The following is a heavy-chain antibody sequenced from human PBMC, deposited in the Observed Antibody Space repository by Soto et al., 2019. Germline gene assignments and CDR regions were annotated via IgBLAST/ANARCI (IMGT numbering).Heavy chain of an antibody. J-gene: IGHJ3*02. Sequence: EVQLVESGGGLIQPGGSLRLSCAASGFTFSSYWMHWVRQAPGKGLVWVSRIETDGSSTSYADSVRGRFTISRDNAKNTLYLQMNSLIAEDTAVYYCARGKNDWINAFDTWGQGTMVTVSS. CDR3: ARGKNDWINAFDT. CDR2: IETDGSST. V-gene: IGHV3-74*01. CDR1: GFTFSSYW. D-gene: IGHD3-9*01.